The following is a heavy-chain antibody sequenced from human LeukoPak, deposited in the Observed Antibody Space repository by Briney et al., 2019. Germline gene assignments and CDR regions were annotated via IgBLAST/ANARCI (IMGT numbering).Heavy chain of an antibody. CDR1: GVSISSAAYY. Sequence: KASETLSLTCTVSGVSISSAAYYWGWLRQPPGKGLEWIGNIYYSGNTYYNASLNSRVTISIDASKNQFSLKLSSATATDTAVYYCAKSGGSGLIDYWGQGTLVTVSS. CDR2: IYYSGNT. J-gene: IGHJ4*02. D-gene: IGHD1-26*01. CDR3: AKSGGSGLIDY. V-gene: IGHV4-39*01.